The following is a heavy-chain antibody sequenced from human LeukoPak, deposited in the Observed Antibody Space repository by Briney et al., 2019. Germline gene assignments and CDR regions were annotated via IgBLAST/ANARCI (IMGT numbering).Heavy chain of an antibody. D-gene: IGHD3-3*01. CDR3: ARGGPLDFWSGYYFGY. J-gene: IGHJ4*02. CDR2: IYYGGNS. CDR1: GGSISSGAYY. Sequence: SQTLSLTCSVSGGSISSGAYYWSWIRQHPGKGLEWIGNIYYGGNSYYNPSLKSRVTISVDMSKNQFSLKLTAVTAADTAVYYCARGGPLDFWSGYYFGYWGQGTLVTVSS. V-gene: IGHV4-31*03.